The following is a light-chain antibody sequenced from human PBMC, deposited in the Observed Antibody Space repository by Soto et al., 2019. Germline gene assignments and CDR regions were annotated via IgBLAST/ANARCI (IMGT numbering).Light chain of an antibody. CDR2: DAS. Sequence: DIQMTQSPSTLSAYVGGKVTLSCRAGQSINDGLAWYQQKPGKAPKLLIYDASTLDSGIPSRFSGSGSGTEFTLTISSLQSDDFAIYYCQQYNSSPFTFGRGTKVDIK. CDR1: QSINDG. CDR3: QQYNSSPFT. J-gene: IGKJ4*01. V-gene: IGKV1-5*01.